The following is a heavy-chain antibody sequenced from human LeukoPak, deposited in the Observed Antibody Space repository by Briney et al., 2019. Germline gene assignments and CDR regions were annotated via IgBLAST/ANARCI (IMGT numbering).Heavy chain of an antibody. CDR2: ISNDGTNK. CDR3: AVGLTI. Sequence: PGTSLRLSCAASGFTFDNYAMHWVRQAPGKGLEWVALISNDGTNKYCADSVKGRFTMSRDNSKSTVYLQVNSLRAEDTAVYYCAVGLTIWGQGTTVTVSS. J-gene: IGHJ3*02. CDR1: GFTFDNYA. V-gene: IGHV3-30-3*01. D-gene: IGHD1-26*01.